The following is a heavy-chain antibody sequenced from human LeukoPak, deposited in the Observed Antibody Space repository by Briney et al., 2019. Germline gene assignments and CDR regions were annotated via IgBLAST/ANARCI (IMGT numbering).Heavy chain of an antibody. V-gene: IGHV4-39*01. CDR3: ARSRDWYPFDF. J-gene: IGHJ4*02. Sequence: PETLSLTCTVSGDSIGGRGYYWGWIRQPPGKGLEWIGNFDYKKTTYFNPALTSRVTISVDTSKNQFSLNLSSVTAADTAVFYCARSRDWYPFDFWGQGILVTVSS. CDR2: FDYKKTT. D-gene: IGHD3/OR15-3a*01. CDR1: GDSIGGRGYY.